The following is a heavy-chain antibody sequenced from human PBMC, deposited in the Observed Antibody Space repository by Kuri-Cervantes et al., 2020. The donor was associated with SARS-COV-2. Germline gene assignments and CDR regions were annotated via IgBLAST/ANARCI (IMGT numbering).Heavy chain of an antibody. V-gene: IGHV4-61*01. CDR2: IRYSGNT. J-gene: IGHJ6*03. CDR3: ARVGVVPAVMARRTDCYYYMDV. Sequence: SETLSLTCTVSSGSVSGGSYYWSWIRQPPGKGLEWIGYIRYSGNTKYNPSLESRVTISVDTSKSQFSLEVNSVTAADTAVYYCARVGVVPAVMARRTDCYYYMDVWGKGTTVTVSS. D-gene: IGHD2-2*01. CDR1: SGSVSGGSYY.